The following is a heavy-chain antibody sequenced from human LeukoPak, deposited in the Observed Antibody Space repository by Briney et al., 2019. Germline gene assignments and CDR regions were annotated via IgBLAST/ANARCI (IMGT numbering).Heavy chain of an antibody. D-gene: IGHD3-22*01. CDR1: GYAFTSYY. CDR3: ARVNYYDSSGYYPYGMDV. Sequence: ASVKVSCKASGYAFTSYYMHWLRQAPGQGLEWMGIINPRGGSTSCAQKFQGRVTMTRDRSTSTVYMELNSLRSEDTAVYYCARVNYYDSSGYYPYGMDVWGQGTTVTVSS. CDR2: INPRGGST. V-gene: IGHV1-46*01. J-gene: IGHJ6*02.